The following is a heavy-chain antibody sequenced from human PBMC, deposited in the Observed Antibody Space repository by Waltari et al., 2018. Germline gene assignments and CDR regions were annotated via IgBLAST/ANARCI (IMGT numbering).Heavy chain of an antibody. CDR1: GGTFSSYA. CDR3: ARAGCSGGSCYSNYYYYYGMDV. V-gene: IGHV1-69*10. D-gene: IGHD2-15*01. Sequence: QVQLVQSGAEVKKPGSSVKVSCKASGGTFSSYAISWVRQAPGQGLEWMGGIIPILGIANYAQKFQCRVPITADKSTSTAYMELSSLRSEDTAVYYCARAGCSGGSCYSNYYYYYGMDVWGQGTTVTVSS. CDR2: IIPILGIA. J-gene: IGHJ6*02.